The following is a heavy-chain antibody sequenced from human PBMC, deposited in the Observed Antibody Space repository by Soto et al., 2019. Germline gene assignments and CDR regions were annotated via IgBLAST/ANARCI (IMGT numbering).Heavy chain of an antibody. CDR1: GFTFSSYG. V-gene: IGHV3-33*01. D-gene: IGHD5-18*01. J-gene: IGHJ4*02. CDR2: IWYDGSNK. Sequence: QVQLVESGGGVVQPGRSLRLSCAASGFTFSSYGMHWVRQAPGKGLEWVAVIWYDGSNKYYADSVKGRFTISRDNSKNTLYLQMNSLRAEDTAVYYGPRDGLQPWSTCDYWGQGTLVTVSS. CDR3: PRDGLQPWSTCDY.